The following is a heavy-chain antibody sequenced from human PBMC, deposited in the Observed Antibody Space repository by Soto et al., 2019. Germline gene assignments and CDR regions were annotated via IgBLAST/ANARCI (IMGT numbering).Heavy chain of an antibody. D-gene: IGHD2-15*01. CDR2: IIPMSPMP. Sequence: QVQLVQSGAEVKKPGSSVNVACKASGDTFNRYTISWVRQAPGQGLEWMGRIIPMSPMPIYAQKFRGRVTFTAEKSTTSVYMELSSLTSDDTAVYYCARGEGGNGNWYAVWGQGTLVTVSS. V-gene: IGHV1-69*02. J-gene: IGHJ4*02. CDR1: GDTFNRYT. CDR3: ARGEGGNGNWYAV.